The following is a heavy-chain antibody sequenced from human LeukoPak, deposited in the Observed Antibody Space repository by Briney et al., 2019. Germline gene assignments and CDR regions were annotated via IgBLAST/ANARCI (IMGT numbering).Heavy chain of an antibody. CDR1: GSTVSSNY. CDR3: ARDAVNSSGYYWDFDY. CDR2: IYSGGST. V-gene: IGHV3-53*01. D-gene: IGHD3-22*01. J-gene: IGHJ4*02. Sequence: GGSLRLSCAASGSTVSSNYMSWVRQAPGKGLEWVSVIYSGGSTYYADSVKGRFTVSRDNSKNTLYLQMNSLRAEDTAVYYCARDAVNSSGYYWDFDYWGQGTLVTVSS.